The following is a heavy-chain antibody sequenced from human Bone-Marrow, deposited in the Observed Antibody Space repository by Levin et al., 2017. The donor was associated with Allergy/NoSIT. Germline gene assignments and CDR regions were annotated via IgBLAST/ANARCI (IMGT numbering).Heavy chain of an antibody. D-gene: IGHD5-24*01. CDR3: AHFSTVFPWLQYNYNFHF. J-gene: IGHJ4*02. CDR1: GFSLNSSGVA. Sequence: SGPTLVKPTQTLTLTCAFSGFSLNSSGVAVAWIRQPPGKALEWLALIYGDDDKRYSPSLKSGLTITKDTSKNQVVLKMTNMDPLDTATYYCAHFSTVFPWLQYNYNFHFWGQGALVTVSS. CDR2: IYGDDDK. V-gene: IGHV2-5*02.